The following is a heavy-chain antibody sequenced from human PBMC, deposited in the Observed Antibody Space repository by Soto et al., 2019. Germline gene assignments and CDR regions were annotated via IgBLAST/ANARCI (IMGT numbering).Heavy chain of an antibody. J-gene: IGHJ4*02. CDR2: ISSTTNYI. CDR1: GFTCTRYS. Sequence: EVQLVESGGGLVKPGGSLRLSCAASGFTCTRYSMNWVRQAPGKGLEWVSSISSTTNYIYYADSMKGRFTVSRDNAKNSVYLEMNSLSAEDTALYYCARESEDLTSNFDYWGQGTLVTVSS. CDR3: ARESEDLTSNFDY. V-gene: IGHV3-21*01.